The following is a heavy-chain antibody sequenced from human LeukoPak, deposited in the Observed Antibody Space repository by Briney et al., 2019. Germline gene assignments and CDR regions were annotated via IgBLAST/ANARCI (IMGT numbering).Heavy chain of an antibody. J-gene: IGHJ6*03. V-gene: IGHV1-69*05. Sequence: GSSVKVSCKASGGTFSSYAISWVLQAPGQGLEWMGRIIPIFGTANYAQKFQGRVTITTDESTSAAYMELSSLRSEDTAVYYCARAMVRGVISYYYYYMDVWGKGTTVTVSS. CDR2: IIPIFGTA. D-gene: IGHD3-10*01. CDR1: GGTFSSYA. CDR3: ARAMVRGVISYYYYYMDV.